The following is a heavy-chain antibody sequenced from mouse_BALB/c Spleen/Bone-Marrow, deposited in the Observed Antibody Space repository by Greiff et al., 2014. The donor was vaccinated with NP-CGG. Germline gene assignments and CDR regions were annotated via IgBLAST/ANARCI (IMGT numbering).Heavy chain of an antibody. J-gene: IGHJ2*01. Sequence: VQLKESGGGLVQPGGSLRLSCATSGFTFTDYYMNWVRQPPGKALEWLGFIRNKANGYTTEYSASVKSRFTISRANSPNILYLQMNTLQADDSATYYCARDKGRVFFDYWGQGTTLTVSS. V-gene: IGHV7-3*02. CDR2: IRNKANGYTT. CDR3: ARDKGRVFFDY. CDR1: GFTFTDYY.